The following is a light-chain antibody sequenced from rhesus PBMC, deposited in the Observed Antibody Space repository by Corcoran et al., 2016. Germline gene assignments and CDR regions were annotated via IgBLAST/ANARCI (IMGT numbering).Light chain of an antibody. J-gene: IGKJ1*01. CDR3: QQHDNTPLT. V-gene: IGKV1-69*01. CDR1: QGISNW. CDR2: RAY. Sequence: DIQMTQSPSSLSASVGDRVTITCRASQGISNWLAWYQQQPGKAPKLLIYRAYNLETGVPSSFRGSGSGTDFTLTNHSLQPEDIATYCCQQHDNTPLTFGQGTKVEIK.